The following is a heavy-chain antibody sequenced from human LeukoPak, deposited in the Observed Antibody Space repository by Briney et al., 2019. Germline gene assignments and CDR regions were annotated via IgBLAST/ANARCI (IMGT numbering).Heavy chain of an antibody. J-gene: IGHJ4*02. CDR3: ARLWSTYCGGGSCPHQPNY. CDR1: GGSISSSSYY. D-gene: IGHD2-15*01. Sequence: KPSETLSLTCTVSGGSISSSSYYWGWIRQPPGKGLEWIGSIYYSGSPYYNPSLKSRVTISVDTSKKQFSLKLSSVTAADTAVYYCARLWSTYCGGGSCPHQPNYWGQGTLVTVSS. V-gene: IGHV4-39*01. CDR2: IYYSGSP.